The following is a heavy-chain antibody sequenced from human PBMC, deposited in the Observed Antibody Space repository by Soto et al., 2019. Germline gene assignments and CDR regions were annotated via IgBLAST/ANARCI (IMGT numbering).Heavy chain of an antibody. CDR1: GYRFINYW. CDR2: IDPSDSYT. CDR3: VTHGKRTPFYLDF. J-gene: IGHJ4*02. V-gene: IGHV5-10-1*03. D-gene: IGHD3-16*01. Sequence: EVQLVQAGAEVKKPGESLRLSCQGSGYRFINYWISWLRHLPGKGLEWVGRIDPSDSYTVYRPSVQGHVTISIDTAINTAFLEWRSLPASDTAMYYCVTHGKRTPFYLDFGGRGTLVPVSS.